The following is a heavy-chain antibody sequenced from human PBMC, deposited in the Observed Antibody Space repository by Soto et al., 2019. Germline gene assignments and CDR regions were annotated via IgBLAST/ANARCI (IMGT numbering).Heavy chain of an antibody. J-gene: IGHJ2*01. CDR2: INPSGGST. D-gene: IGHD2-8*01. V-gene: IGHV1-46*01. Sequence: ASVKVSCKASGYTFTSYDMHWVRQAPGQGLEWMGIINPSGGSTSYAQKFQGRVTMTRDTSTSTVYMELSSLRSEDTAVYYCARGTQYCTNGVCYPLGYFDLWGRGTLVTVSS. CDR3: ARGTQYCTNGVCYPLGYFDL. CDR1: GYTFTSYD.